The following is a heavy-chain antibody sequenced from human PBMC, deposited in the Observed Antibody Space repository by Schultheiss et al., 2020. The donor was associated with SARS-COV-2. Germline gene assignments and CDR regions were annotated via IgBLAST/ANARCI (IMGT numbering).Heavy chain of an antibody. CDR2: IWYDGSNK. V-gene: IGHV3-30*07. D-gene: IGHD6-19*01. CDR1: GFTFSSYA. Sequence: GGSLRLSCAASGFTFSSYAMHWVRQAPGKGLEWVAVIWYDGSNKYYADSVKGRFTISRDNSKNTLYLQMNSLRAEDTAVYYCARVRRQWLVHDYWGQGTLVTVSS. CDR3: ARVRRQWLVHDY. J-gene: IGHJ4*02.